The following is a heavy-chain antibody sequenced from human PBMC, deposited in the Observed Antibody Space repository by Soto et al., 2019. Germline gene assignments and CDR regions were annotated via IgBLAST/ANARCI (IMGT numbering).Heavy chain of an antibody. D-gene: IGHD6-19*01. CDR1: GFTFSNYS. V-gene: IGHV3-21*01. CDR3: ARGLSSGWFDY. Sequence: EVQLVESGGGLVKPGGSLRVSCAASGFTFSNYSMNWVRQAPGKGLEWVSSISSTSEYIYYADSVEGRFTISRDNAKKSLYLQMNSLRAEDTAVYYCARGLSSGWFDYWGQGTLVTVSA. CDR2: ISSTSEYI. J-gene: IGHJ5*01.